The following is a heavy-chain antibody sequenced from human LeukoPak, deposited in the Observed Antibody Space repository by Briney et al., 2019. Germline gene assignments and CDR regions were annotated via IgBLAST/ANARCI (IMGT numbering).Heavy chain of an antibody. CDR2: INHSGST. J-gene: IGHJ4*02. Sequence: SETLSLTCTVSGYSISSGYYWGWIRQPPGKGLEWIGEINHSGSTNYNPSLKSRVTISVDTSKNQFSLKLSSVTAADTAVYYCARGPRGTYGSGRGNDYWGQGTLVTVSS. D-gene: IGHD3-10*01. CDR3: ARGPRGTYGSGRGNDY. CDR1: GYSISSGYY. V-gene: IGHV4-38-2*02.